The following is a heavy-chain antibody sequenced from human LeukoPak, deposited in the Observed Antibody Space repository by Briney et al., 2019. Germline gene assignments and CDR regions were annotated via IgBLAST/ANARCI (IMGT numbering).Heavy chain of an antibody. J-gene: IGHJ3*02. D-gene: IGHD6-19*01. CDR3: AAKAGTKANAFDI. CDR1: GGSISSYY. Sequence: SETLSLTCTVSGGSISSYYWSWIRQPPGKGLEWIGYIYYSGSTNYNPSLKSRVTISVDTSKNQFSLKLSSVTAADTAVYYCAAKAGTKANAFDIWGQGTMVTVSS. V-gene: IGHV4-59*01. CDR2: IYYSGST.